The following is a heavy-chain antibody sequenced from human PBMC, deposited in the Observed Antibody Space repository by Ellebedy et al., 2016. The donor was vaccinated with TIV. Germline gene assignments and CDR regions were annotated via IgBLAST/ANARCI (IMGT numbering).Heavy chain of an antibody. CDR3: ATDGSYGDYLSPAHAFEI. D-gene: IGHD4-17*01. CDR2: MRQDGGDK. J-gene: IGHJ3*02. CDR1: GFSFRSYW. Sequence: GESLKISCVGSGFSFRSYWMSWVRQAPGKGLEWVANMRQDGGDKYYVDSVKGRFTISRDNAKSSLYLQMDSVRAEDTAVYYCATDGSYGDYLSPAHAFEIWGQGTMVAVSS. V-gene: IGHV3-7*01.